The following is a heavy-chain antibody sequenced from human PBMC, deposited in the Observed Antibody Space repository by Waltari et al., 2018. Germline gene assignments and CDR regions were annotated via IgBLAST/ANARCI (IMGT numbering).Heavy chain of an antibody. CDR3: AGAGVIAVAGFDY. V-gene: IGHV4-4*02. D-gene: IGHD6-19*01. CDR1: GGSISRSNW. CDR2: IYHSGST. J-gene: IGHJ4*02. Sequence: QVQLQESGPGLVKPSGTLSLTCAVSGGSISRSNWWSWVRQPPGKGLEGIGEIYHSGSTNYNPSPKSRVTIAVDKSKNQFSLKLSSVTAADTAVYYCAGAGVIAVAGFDYWGQGTLVTVSS.